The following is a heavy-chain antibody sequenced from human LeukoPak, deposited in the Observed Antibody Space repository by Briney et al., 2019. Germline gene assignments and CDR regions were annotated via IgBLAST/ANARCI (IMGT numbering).Heavy chain of an antibody. CDR1: GYTFSSYA. D-gene: IGHD3-10*01. Sequence: PGGSLRLSCAASGYTFSSYALSWVRQAPGKGLEWVSGISGTGERTSYADSVKGRFAISTDNSKNTLYLQMNSLRVEDTAVYFCAARKVRGVWFYLDYWGQGTLVTVSS. CDR2: ISGTGERT. V-gene: IGHV3-23*01. J-gene: IGHJ4*02. CDR3: AARKVRGVWFYLDY.